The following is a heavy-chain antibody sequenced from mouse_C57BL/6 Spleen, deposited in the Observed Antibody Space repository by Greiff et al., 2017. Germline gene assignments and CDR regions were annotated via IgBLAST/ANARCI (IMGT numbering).Heavy chain of an antibody. CDR3: ARPSHYYGSSYQDY. Sequence: VQLQQPGAELVRPGSSVKLSCKASGYTFTSYWMHWVKQRPIQGLEWIGNIDPSDSETHYNQKFKDKATLTVDKSSSTAYMQLSSLTSEDSAVYYCARPSHYYGSSYQDYWGQGTTLTVSS. J-gene: IGHJ2*01. D-gene: IGHD1-1*01. CDR2: IDPSDSET. V-gene: IGHV1-52*01. CDR1: GYTFTSYW.